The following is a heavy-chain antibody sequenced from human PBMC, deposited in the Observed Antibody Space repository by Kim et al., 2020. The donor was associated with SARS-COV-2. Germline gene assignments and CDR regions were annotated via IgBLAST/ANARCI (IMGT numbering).Heavy chain of an antibody. D-gene: IGHD3-3*01. CDR1: GFTFSSYS. CDR3: ARDLINFWSGYYIDY. J-gene: IGHJ4*02. V-gene: IGHV3-21*01. CDR2: ISSSSSYI. Sequence: GGSLRLSCAASGFTFSSYSMNWVRQAPGKGLEWVSSISSSSSYIYYADSVKGRFTISRDNAKNSLYLQMNSLRAEDTAVYYCARDLINFWSGYYIDYWGQGTLVTVSS.